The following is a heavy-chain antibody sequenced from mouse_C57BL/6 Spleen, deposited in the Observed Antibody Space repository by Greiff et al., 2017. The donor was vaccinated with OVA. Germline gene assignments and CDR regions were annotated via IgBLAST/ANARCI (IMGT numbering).Heavy chain of an antibody. V-gene: IGHV1-52*01. CDR1: GYTFTSYW. Sequence: QVQLQQPGAELASHESSVKLSCKASGYTFTSYWMHWVKQRPIQGLEWIGNIDPSDSEPHYNQKFKDKATLTVDKSSSTAYMQLSSLTSEDSAVYYCARFYDYDDWYFDVWGTGTTVTVSS. D-gene: IGHD2-4*01. J-gene: IGHJ1*03. CDR3: ARFYDYDDWYFDV. CDR2: IDPSDSEP.